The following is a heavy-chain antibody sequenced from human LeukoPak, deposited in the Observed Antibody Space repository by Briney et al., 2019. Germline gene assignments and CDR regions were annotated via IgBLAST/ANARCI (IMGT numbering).Heavy chain of an antibody. V-gene: IGHV1-2*02. CDR2: INPNSGGT. CDR3: ARRYTSSSQWNWYFDF. CDR1: GNTFTGYY. Sequence: ASVKVSCKASGNTFTGYYMHWVRQAPGQGLEWMGWINPNSGGTSYAQKFQGRVTMTRDTSISTAYMELRRLGSDDTAVYYCARRYTSSSQWNWYFDFWGRGTLVTVSS. D-gene: IGHD6-6*01. J-gene: IGHJ2*01.